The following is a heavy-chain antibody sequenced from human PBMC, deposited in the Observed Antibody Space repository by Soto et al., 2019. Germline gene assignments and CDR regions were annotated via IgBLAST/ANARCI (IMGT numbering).Heavy chain of an antibody. Sequence: QVQMVQSGVEVKEPGASVTVSCKASGYSFTTYGISWVRQAPGQGLEWMGWISAYNGNTIYAQRFQGRVSMTRDTSTSTAYMELRSLRSADTAVYYCTKESQPCTGGSCYSSHFEYWGQGTLVTVPS. CDR1: GYSFTTYG. D-gene: IGHD2-15*01. J-gene: IGHJ4*02. CDR3: TKESQPCTGGSCYSSHFEY. V-gene: IGHV1-18*01. CDR2: ISAYNGNT.